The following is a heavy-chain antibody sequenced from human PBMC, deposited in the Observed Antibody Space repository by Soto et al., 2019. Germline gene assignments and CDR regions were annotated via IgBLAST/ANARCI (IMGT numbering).Heavy chain of an antibody. CDR2: VSPNGQGI. V-gene: IGHV3-23*01. CDR3: AKDRDYHREYFHY. CDR1: GFTLGRYG. J-gene: IGHJ4*02. Sequence: PGGSLRLSCAASGFTLGRYGMSWVRQAPGKGLEWVSAVSPNGQGIYYADSVRGRFTISRDFSKNTVFLHMDSLRAEDTAVYYCAKDRDYHREYFHYWGQGTMVTVSS. D-gene: IGHD3-10*01.